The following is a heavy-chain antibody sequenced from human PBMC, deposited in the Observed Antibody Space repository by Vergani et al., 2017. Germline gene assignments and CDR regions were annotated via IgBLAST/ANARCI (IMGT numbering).Heavy chain of an antibody. CDR2: ISSGGGDI. D-gene: IGHD3-10*01. V-gene: IGHV3-23*01. CDR3: TTAWGLYYLHGEYFQY. Sequence: EVQLLESGGGLVQPGGSRRLSCAGAGFTFDTYTMAYVRQAPGKGLEWVATISSGGGDIFYADSVKGRFTITRDNSKNILFLQMNSLKDEDTAVYYCTTAWGLYYLHGEYFQYWGRGTLVSASS. CDR1: GFTFDTYT. J-gene: IGHJ1*01.